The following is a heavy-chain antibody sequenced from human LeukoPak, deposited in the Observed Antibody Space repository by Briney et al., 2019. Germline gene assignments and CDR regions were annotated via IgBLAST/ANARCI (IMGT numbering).Heavy chain of an antibody. D-gene: IGHD2-2*01. V-gene: IGHV5-51*01. CDR1: GXSFTSNW. CDR3: AKGSRDGKGDCTSSNCYVTEY. J-gene: IGHJ4*01. Sequence: GESLKISRKGSGXSFTSNWIGWGRPMCREGLEWICIIYPGDSDTAYSPSFQGQVTISDDNSIRAAYLQCSRLKASDSAMYYCAKGSRDGKGDCTSSNCYVTEYWGQGTLVTVSS. CDR2: IYPGDSDT.